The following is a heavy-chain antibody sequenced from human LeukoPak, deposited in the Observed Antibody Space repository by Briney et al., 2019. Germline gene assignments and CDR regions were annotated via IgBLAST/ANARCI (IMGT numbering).Heavy chain of an antibody. Sequence: SETLSLTCAVSGGSISSGGYSWSWIRQPPGKGLEWIGYIYHSGSTYYNPSLKSRVTISVDRSKNQFSLKLSSVTAADTAVYYCARLPYSNYPYFDYWGQGTLVTVSS. V-gene: IGHV4-30-2*01. J-gene: IGHJ4*02. CDR3: ARLPYSNYPYFDY. CDR2: IYHSGST. D-gene: IGHD4-11*01. CDR1: GGSISSGGYS.